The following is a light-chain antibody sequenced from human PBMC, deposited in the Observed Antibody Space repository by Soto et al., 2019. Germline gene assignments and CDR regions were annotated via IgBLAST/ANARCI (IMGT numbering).Light chain of an antibody. V-gene: IGLV2-8*01. CDR3: SSYAGGNNWV. CDR2: EVS. Sequence: QSALTQPPSASGSPGQSVTISCIGTSSDVGGYKYVSWYQQHPGKAPKLMIYEVSKRPSGVPDRFSGSKSGNTASLTVSGLQAEDEGDYYCSSYAGGNNWVFGGGTKVTVL. CDR1: SSDVGGYKY. J-gene: IGLJ3*02.